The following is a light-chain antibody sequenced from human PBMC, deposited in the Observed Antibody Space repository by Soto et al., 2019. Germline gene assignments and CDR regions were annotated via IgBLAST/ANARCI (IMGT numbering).Light chain of an antibody. Sequence: EIVLTQSPATLSLSPGERATLSCRASQSVSSYLAWYQQKPGQAPRLLIYDASTRATGIPARFSGSGSGTAFTLTISSLDPEDFAVYYCQQRSNWPITFGQGTRLEIK. J-gene: IGKJ5*01. CDR3: QQRSNWPIT. CDR1: QSVSSY. V-gene: IGKV3-11*01. CDR2: DAS.